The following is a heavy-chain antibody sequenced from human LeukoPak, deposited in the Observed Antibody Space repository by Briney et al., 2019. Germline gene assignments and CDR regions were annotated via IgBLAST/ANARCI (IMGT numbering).Heavy chain of an antibody. J-gene: IGHJ5*02. CDR1: GFTVSSNY. CDR2: IYSGGST. V-gene: IGHV3-53*01. D-gene: IGHD3-22*01. CDR3: ARDVYYSLDP. Sequence: PGGSLRLSCAASGFTVSSNYMSWVRQAPGKGLEWVSVIYSGGSTYYADSVKSRFTISRDNAKNTVYLQMNNLRAEDTAVYFCARDVYYSLDPWGQGTQVTVSS.